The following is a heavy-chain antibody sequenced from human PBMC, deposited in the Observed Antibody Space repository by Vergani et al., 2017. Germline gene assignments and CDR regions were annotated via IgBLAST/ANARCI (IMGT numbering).Heavy chain of an antibody. CDR3: ARTPGDRGIWFDP. Sequence: EVQLVQSGAEVTKPGASLKISCKGSGYSFTRYWIGWVRQMPGKGLEWMGIIYPGDSDTRYSPSFQGQVSISADKSISTAYLQWSSLKASDTAMYYCARTPGDRGIWFDPWGQGTLVTVSS. V-gene: IGHV5-51*03. CDR2: IYPGDSDT. J-gene: IGHJ5*02. CDR1: GYSFTRYW. D-gene: IGHD3-10*01.